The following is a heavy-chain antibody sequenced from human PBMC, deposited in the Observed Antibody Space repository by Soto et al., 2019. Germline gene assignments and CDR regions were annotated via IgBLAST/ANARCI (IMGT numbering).Heavy chain of an antibody. D-gene: IGHD6-13*01. J-gene: IGHJ6*02. V-gene: IGHV3-30*18. CDR3: AKDPTPQYSSSWYYYYYGMDV. CDR2: ISYDGSNK. Sequence: LSLTCAASGFTFSSYGMHWVRQAPGKGLEWVAVISYDGSNKYYADSVKGRFTISRDNSKNTLYLQMNSLRAEDTAVYYCAKDPTPQYSSSWYYYYYGMDVWGQGTTVTVSS. CDR1: GFTFSSYG.